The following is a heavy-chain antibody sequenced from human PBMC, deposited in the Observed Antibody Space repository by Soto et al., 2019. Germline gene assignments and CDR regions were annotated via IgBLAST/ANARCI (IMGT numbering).Heavy chain of an antibody. CDR1: GYSFSDYW. D-gene: IGHD6-19*01. CDR3: ARQHPLDSSAWYN. J-gene: IGHJ4*02. Sequence: GESLKISCKCSGYSFSDYWIGWVRQMPGKGLEYVGTIYAGDSDTRYSPSFEGQVTMSVDKSISTAYLHWSSLKASDTAMYYCARQHPLDSSAWYNWGQGTLVTVSS. CDR2: IYAGDSDT. V-gene: IGHV5-51*01.